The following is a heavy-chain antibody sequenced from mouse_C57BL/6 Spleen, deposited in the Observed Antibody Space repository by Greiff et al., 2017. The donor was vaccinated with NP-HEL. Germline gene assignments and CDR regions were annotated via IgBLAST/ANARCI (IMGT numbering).Heavy chain of an antibody. CDR1: GFNIKDYY. D-gene: IGHD2-5*01. V-gene: IGHV14-2*01. CDR3: ARDDSNPPWFAY. Sequence: EVKLVESGAELVKPGASVKLSCTASGFNIKDYYMHWVKQRTEQGLEWIGRIDPEDGETKYAPKFQGKATITADTSSNTAYLQLSSLTSEDTAVYYCARDDSNPPWFAYWGQGTLVTVSA. J-gene: IGHJ3*01. CDR2: IDPEDGET.